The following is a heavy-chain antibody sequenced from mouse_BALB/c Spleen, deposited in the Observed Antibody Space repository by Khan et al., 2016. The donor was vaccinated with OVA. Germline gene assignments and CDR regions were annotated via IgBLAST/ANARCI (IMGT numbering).Heavy chain of an antibody. V-gene: IGHV1-4*01. CDR3: VRDGAYHRNDGWFAY. J-gene: IGHJ3*01. CDR1: GYTFTSYT. D-gene: IGHD2-14*01. CDR2: INPSNGYT. Sequence: QVQLKQSGAELARPGASVKMSCKASGYTFTSYTIHWIKLRPGQGLEWIGFINPSNGYTNYNQKFKDKATLTADKSSTTVYMQLSSLTPDDSAVYNCVRDGAYHRNDGWFAYWGQGTLVTVSA.